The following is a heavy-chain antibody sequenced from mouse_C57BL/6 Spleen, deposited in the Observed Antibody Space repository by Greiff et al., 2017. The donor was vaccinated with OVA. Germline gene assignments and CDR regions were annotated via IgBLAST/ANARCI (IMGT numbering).Heavy chain of an antibody. V-gene: IGHV1-82*01. J-gene: IGHJ1*03. CDR3: ARPVVATDWYFDV. CDR1: GYAFSSSW. D-gene: IGHD1-1*01. Sequence: QVQLQQSGPELVKPGASVTISCKASGYAFSSSWMNWVKQRPGKGLEWIGRIYPGDGDTNYNGKFKGKATLTADKSSSTAYMQLSSLTSEDSAVYFCARPVVATDWYFDVWGTGTTVTVSS. CDR2: IYPGDGDT.